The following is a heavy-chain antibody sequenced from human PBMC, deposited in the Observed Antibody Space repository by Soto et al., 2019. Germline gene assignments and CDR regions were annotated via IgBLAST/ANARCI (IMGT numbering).Heavy chain of an antibody. J-gene: IGHJ4*02. CDR2: ISSSGSTI. CDR3: ARGSLKNCCSTSCYGGGGFDY. D-gene: IGHD2-2*01. V-gene: IGHV3-11*01. CDR1: GFTFSDYY. Sequence: QVQLVESGGGLVKPGGSLRLSCAASGFTFSDYYMSWIRQAPGKGLEWVSYISSSGSTIYYADSVKGRFTISRDNAKNSLYLQKNSLGAEDTAGDYWARGSLKNCCSTSCYGGGGFDYWGQGTLVTVSS.